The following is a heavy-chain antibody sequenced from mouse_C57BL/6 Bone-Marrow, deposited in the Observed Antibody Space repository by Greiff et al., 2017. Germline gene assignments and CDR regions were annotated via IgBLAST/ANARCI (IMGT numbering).Heavy chain of an antibody. CDR2: INPSSGYT. J-gene: IGHJ3*01. CDR3: AGVYYGFAY. D-gene: IGHD2-1*01. CDR1: GYTFTSYW. V-gene: IGHV1-7*01. Sequence: QVQLKQSGAELAKPGASVKLSCKASGYTFTSYWMHWVKQRPGQGLEWIGYINPSSGYTKYNQKFKDKASLTADKSSSTAYMQLRSLTYEVSAVYDCAGVYYGFAYWGQGTLVTVSA.